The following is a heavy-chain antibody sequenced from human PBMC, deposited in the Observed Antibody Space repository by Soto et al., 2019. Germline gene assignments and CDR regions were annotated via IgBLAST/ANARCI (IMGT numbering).Heavy chain of an antibody. D-gene: IGHD5-12*01. CDR3: ARGRVATIWREGGYGMDV. J-gene: IGHJ6*02. CDR2: IIPIFGTA. CDR1: GGTFSSYA. Sequence: SVKVSCKASGGTFSSYAISWVRQAPGQGLEWMGGIIPIFGTANYAQKFQGRVTITADESTSTAYMELSSLRSEDTAVYYCARGRVATIWREGGYGMDVWGQGTTVTVSS. V-gene: IGHV1-69*13.